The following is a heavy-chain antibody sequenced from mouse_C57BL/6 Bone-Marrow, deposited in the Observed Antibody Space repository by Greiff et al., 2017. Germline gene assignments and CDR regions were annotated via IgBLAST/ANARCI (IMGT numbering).Heavy chain of an antibody. D-gene: IGHD4-1*02. Sequence: EVHLVESGGGLVKPGGSLKLSCAASGFTFSDYGMHWVRQAPEKGLEWVAYISSGSSTISYADTVKGRFTLARDNAKNTLFLQMTSLRSEDTAMYYCASPTGTGYAMDYWGQGTSVTVSS. CDR2: ISSGSSTI. CDR3: ASPTGTGYAMDY. CDR1: GFTFSDYG. J-gene: IGHJ4*01. V-gene: IGHV5-17*01.